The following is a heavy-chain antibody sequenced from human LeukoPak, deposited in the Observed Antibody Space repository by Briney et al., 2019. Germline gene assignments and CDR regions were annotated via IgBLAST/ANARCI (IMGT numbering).Heavy chain of an antibody. D-gene: IGHD6-13*01. CDR1: GFTLSGYW. CDR3: ARAGQLNY. Sequence: PGGSLRLSCVGSGFTLSGYWMNWVRQAPGRGLEWVAKIEEDGSAKYYMDSVKGRFSIYRDNAKNSLYLQMYSLRAEDTAMYYCARAGQLNYWGQGTLVTVSS. J-gene: IGHJ4*02. CDR2: IEEDGSAK. V-gene: IGHV3-7*05.